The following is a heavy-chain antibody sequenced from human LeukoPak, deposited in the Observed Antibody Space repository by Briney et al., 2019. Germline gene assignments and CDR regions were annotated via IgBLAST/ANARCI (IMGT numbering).Heavy chain of an antibody. CDR3: ARMGNPATVTADY. V-gene: IGHV4-59*08. J-gene: IGHJ4*02. CDR1: GGSMRCYY. CDR2: IYYSGST. Sequence: SETLSFTCTVSGGSMRCYYWSWIRKPPGKGLEWIGYIYYSGSTFYNPSLKSRVTISLDTSKNQFSLKLNSVTAADTAVYYCARMGNPATVTADYWGQGTLVTVSS. D-gene: IGHD4-17*01.